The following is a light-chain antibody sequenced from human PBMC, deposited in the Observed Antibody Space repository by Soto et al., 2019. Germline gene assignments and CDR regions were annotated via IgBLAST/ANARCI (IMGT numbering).Light chain of an antibody. Sequence: DIQMTQSPSSLSASVGDRVTITCRASQGIRNDLGWDQKKPGNAPKRLIYAASSLQSRVPTRCSGSGSGTEITLTSSSLQPEDFATYYCLQHNSYPLSFGGGTKVEIK. CDR1: QGIRND. CDR3: LQHNSYPLS. CDR2: AAS. J-gene: IGKJ4*01. V-gene: IGKV1-17*01.